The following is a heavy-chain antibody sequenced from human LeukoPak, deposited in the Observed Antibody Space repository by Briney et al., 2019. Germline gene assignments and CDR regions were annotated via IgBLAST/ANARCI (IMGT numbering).Heavy chain of an antibody. D-gene: IGHD1-1*01. Sequence: AGGSLRLSCAASGFTFSSYGMHWVRQAPGKGLEWVAFIRYDGSNKYYADSVKGRFTISRDNSKNTLYLQMNSLRSDDTAVYYCARGAVNRYNWNDDNYYYYYMDVWGKGTTVTISS. J-gene: IGHJ6*03. V-gene: IGHV3-30*02. CDR2: IRYDGSNK. CDR1: GFTFSSYG. CDR3: ARGAVNRYNWNDDNYYYYYMDV.